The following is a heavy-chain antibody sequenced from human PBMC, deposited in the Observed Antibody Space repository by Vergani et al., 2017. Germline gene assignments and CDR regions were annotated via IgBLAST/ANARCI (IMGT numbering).Heavy chain of an antibody. Sequence: QVQLVQSGAEVKKPGSSVKVSCKASGGTFSSYAISWVRQAPGQGLEWMGGIIPIFGTANYAQKFQGRVTITADESTSTAYMELSSLRAEDTAVYYCARGTLAAAGTRGAFDIWGQGTMVTVSS. CDR3: ARGTLAAAGTRGAFDI. CDR1: GGTFSSYA. D-gene: IGHD6-13*01. V-gene: IGHV1-69*01. J-gene: IGHJ3*02. CDR2: IIPIFGTA.